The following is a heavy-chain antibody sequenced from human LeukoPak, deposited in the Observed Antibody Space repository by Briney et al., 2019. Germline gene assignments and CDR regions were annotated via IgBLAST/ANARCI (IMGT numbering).Heavy chain of an antibody. CDR2: INPNGGST. V-gene: IGHV1-46*01. J-gene: IGHJ4*02. CDR1: GYSFTNYY. CDR3: ARAGSSSGYMFDY. Sequence: ASVKVSCKASGYSFTNYYMHWVRQAPGQGLEWMGIINPNGGSTSYAQKFQGRVTMTRDMSTSTVYMELSSLRSEDTAVYYCARAGSSSGYMFDYWGQGTLVTVSS. D-gene: IGHD3-22*01.